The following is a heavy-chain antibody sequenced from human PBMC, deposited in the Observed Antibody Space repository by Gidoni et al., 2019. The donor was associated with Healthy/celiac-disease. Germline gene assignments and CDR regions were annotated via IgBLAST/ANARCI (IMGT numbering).Heavy chain of an antibody. D-gene: IGHD6-13*01. CDR2: IYYSGST. J-gene: IGHJ6*02. CDR1: GGSISSSSYY. CDR3: AKHGAVGDSSSWYWGAEKYYYYGMDV. V-gene: IGHV4-39*01. Sequence: QLQLQESGPGLVKPSETLSLTCTVSGGSISSSSYYWGWIRPPPGKGLAWIGSIYYSGSTYYNPSLKSRVTISVDTSKNQVSLKLSSVTAADTAEYYCAKHGAVGDSSSWYWGAEKYYYYGMDVWGQGTTVTVSS.